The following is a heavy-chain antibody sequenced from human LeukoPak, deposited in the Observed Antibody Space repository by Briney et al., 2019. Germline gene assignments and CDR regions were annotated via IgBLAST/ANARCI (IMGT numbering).Heavy chain of an antibody. J-gene: IGHJ6*02. CDR2: INPNPHSGGT. Sequence: ASVKVSCKTSGGTFSSYAISWVRQAPGQGLEWMGWINPNPHSGGTNYAQKFRGRVAMTSDTSITTAYMDLSGLTSDDTAMYYCAKATPGYFYYGMDVWGQGTAVTVSS. CDR1: GGTFSSYA. CDR3: AKATPGYFYYGMDV. V-gene: IGHV1-2*02.